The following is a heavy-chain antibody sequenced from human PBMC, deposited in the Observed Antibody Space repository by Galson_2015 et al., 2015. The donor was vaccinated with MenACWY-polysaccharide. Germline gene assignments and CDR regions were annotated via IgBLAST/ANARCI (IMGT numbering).Heavy chain of an antibody. V-gene: IGHV1-3*01. D-gene: IGHD3-10*01. CDR2: INAGNGQT. CDR3: ARGIWNSGSWTNFPYYLDS. J-gene: IGHJ4*02. Sequence: SVKVSCKASGFIFTNYAIQWVRQAPGQGLEWMAWINAGNGQTKYSQKFQDRLTITRDTSANTAYMDLSSLTSDDTAVYYCARGIWNSGSWTNFPYYLDSWGQGTLVTVSS. CDR1: GFIFTNYA.